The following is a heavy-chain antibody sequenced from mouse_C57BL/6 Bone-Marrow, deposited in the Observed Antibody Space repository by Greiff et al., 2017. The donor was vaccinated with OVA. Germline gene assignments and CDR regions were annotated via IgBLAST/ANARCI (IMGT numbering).Heavy chain of an antibody. Sequence: EVKLMESGGGLVQPGGSLKLSCAASGFTFSDYGMAWVRQAPRKGPEWVAFISNLAYSIYYADTVTGRFPISRENAKNTLYLEMSSLRSEDTAMYYCARPYGRGYFDVWGTGTTVTVSS. V-gene: IGHV5-15*01. CDR3: ARPYGRGYFDV. D-gene: IGHD1-1*01. CDR1: GFTFSDYG. CDR2: ISNLAYSI. J-gene: IGHJ1*03.